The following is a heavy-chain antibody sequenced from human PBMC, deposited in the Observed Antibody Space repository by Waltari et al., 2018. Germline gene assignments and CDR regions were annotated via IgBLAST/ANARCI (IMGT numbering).Heavy chain of an antibody. CDR2: ISPVIGAA. V-gene: IGHV1-69*05. D-gene: IGHD6-6*01. CDR1: GGTFSMHA. Sequence: HVQLVPSGAEMKKPGSSVKVSCKSVGGTFSMHAITWVRQAPGQGLEWMGGISPVIGAANYGQVYEDRVSITTEESMTTVYMELNSLKSEDTAVYYCAREGRSDSSLSDAFDIWGQGTVVSVSS. J-gene: IGHJ3*02. CDR3: AREGRSDSSLSDAFDI.